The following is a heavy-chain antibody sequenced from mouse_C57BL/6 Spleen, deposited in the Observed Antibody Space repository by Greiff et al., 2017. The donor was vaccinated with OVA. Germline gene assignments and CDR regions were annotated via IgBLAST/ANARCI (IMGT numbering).Heavy chain of an antibody. CDR2: INPSTGGT. V-gene: IGHV1-42*01. CDR3: ARSGSSFWAD. CDR1: GYSFTGYY. J-gene: IGHJ3*01. D-gene: IGHD1-1*01. Sequence: VQLKQSGPELVKPGASVKISCKASGYSFTGYYMNWVKQSPEKSLEWIGEINPSTGGTTYNQKFKAKATLTVDKSSSTAYMQLKRLTSEDSAVYYCARSGSSFWADWGQGTLGTVAA.